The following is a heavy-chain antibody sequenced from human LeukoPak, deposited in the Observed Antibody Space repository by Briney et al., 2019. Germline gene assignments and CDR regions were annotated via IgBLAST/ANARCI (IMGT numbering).Heavy chain of an antibody. V-gene: IGHV1-2*02. CDR2: INTNSGGT. D-gene: IGHD6-6*01. CDR1: GYTFTGYH. Sequence: ASVKVSCEASGYTFTGYHIHWVRQAPGQGLEWMGWINTNSGGTKYAQKFQDRVTMTRDTSITTAYMELSRLKSDDTAVYYCARAYSSSSSSDYWGQGTLVTVSS. J-gene: IGHJ4*02. CDR3: ARAYSSSSSSDY.